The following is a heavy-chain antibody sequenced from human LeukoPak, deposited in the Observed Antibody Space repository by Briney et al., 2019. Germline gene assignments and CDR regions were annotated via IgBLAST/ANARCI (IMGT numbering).Heavy chain of an antibody. CDR2: IIPIFGTA. CDR3: ARDREVMGTKYYFDY. V-gene: IGHV1-69*13. CDR1: GYTFTGYY. Sequence: ASVKVSCKASGYTFTGYYMHWVRQAPGQGLEWMGGIIPIFGTANYAQKFQGRVTITADESTSTAYMELSSLRSEDTAVYYCARDREVMGTKYYFDYWGQGTLVTVSS. D-gene: IGHD2-21*01. J-gene: IGHJ4*02.